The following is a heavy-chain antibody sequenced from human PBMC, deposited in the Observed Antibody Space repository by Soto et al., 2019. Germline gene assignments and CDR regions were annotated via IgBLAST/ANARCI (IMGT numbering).Heavy chain of an antibody. Sequence: QVQLQESGPGRVKPSETLSLTCTVSGGSISSYYWSWIRQPPGKGLVWIGYIYTSGSTNYNPPLTGRVTVSVDTSKNQFSLKLSSVTAADTAVYYCARGSTGYSSSWYRYWGQGTLVTVSS. V-gene: IGHV4-4*08. J-gene: IGHJ4*02. CDR2: IYTSGST. CDR1: GGSISSYY. D-gene: IGHD6-13*01. CDR3: ARGSTGYSSSWYRY.